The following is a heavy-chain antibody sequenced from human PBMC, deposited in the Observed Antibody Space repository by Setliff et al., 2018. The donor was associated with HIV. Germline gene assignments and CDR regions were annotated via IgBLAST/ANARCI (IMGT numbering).Heavy chain of an antibody. CDR3: AREGRVGARDY. J-gene: IGHJ4*02. Sequence: ASVKVSCKASGYTFTGYYIHWVRQAPGQGLEWMGWISASNGKTNYAQKFQGRVTMTTDTSTTTVYMELRSLTSDDTAVYYCAREGRVGARDYWGQGTLVTVSS. V-gene: IGHV1-18*01. CDR1: GYTFTGYY. D-gene: IGHD1-26*01. CDR2: ISASNGKT.